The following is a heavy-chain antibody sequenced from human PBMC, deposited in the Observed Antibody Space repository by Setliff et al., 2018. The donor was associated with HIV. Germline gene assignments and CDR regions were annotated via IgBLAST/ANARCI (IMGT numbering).Heavy chain of an antibody. V-gene: IGHV4-30-4*08. CDR3: ARLGAQWEGATDY. CDR1: GGSLSSGDYY. CDR2: IYYSGST. Sequence: SETLSLTCAVSGGSLSSGDYYWSWIRQPPGKGLEWIGYIYYSGSTYYNPSLKSRVTISVDTSKNQFSMKLSSVTAADTAVCYCARLGAQWEGATDYWGQGTLVTVSS. J-gene: IGHJ4*02. D-gene: IGHD1-26*01.